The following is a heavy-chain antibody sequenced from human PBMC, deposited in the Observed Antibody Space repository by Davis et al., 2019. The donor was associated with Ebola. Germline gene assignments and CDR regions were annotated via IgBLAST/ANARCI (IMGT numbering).Heavy chain of an antibody. D-gene: IGHD6-19*01. V-gene: IGHV3-49*04. CDR2: IRSKAYGGTT. CDR1: GFTFGDYA. J-gene: IGHJ4*02. Sequence: GGSLRLSCTASGFTFGDYAMSWVRQAPGKGLEWVGFIRSKAYGGTTEYAASVKGRFTISRDDSKSIAYLQMNSLKTEDTAVYYCTRSGGSGWYSTFDYWGQGTLVTVSS. CDR3: TRSGGSGWYSTFDY.